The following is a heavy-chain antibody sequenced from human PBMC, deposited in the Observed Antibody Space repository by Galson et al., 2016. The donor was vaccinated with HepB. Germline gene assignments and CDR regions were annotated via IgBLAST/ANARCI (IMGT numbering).Heavy chain of an antibody. V-gene: IGHV1-3*01. D-gene: IGHD6-19*01. CDR1: GYTFTSYA. CDR2: INAGNGNT. CDR3: GISGWKRTFDL. Sequence: SVKVSCEASGYTFTSYAMHWVRQAPGQRLEWMGWINAGNGNTKYSQKFQGRVTITRDTSASTAYMELSSLRSEDTAVYYCGISGWKRTFDLWGQGTLVTVSS. J-gene: IGHJ4*02.